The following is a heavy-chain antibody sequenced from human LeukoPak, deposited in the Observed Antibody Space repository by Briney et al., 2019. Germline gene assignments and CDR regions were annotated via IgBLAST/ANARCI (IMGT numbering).Heavy chain of an antibody. CDR2: ISYGGSNK. CDR1: GFTFSRHC. Sequence: PGRTLRLSCAASGFTFSRHCMHWVRQAPGKGLEWVAVISYGGSNKYYADFEKGRFTIYRNISKNKLHLQMNSLIAEDTADFYCVKGGAYYDFGSGYFVYWGQGTLVTVSS. CDR3: VKGGAYYDFGSGYFVY. J-gene: IGHJ4*02. V-gene: IGHV3-30*18. D-gene: IGHD3-3*01.